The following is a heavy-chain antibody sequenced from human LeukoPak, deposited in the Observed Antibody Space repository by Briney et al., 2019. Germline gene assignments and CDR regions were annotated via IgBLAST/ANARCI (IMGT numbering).Heavy chain of an antibody. CDR2: ISWNSGSI. CDR3: AKAPNPDYYGSGRVMYYFDY. V-gene: IGHV3-9*01. J-gene: IGHJ4*02. D-gene: IGHD3-10*01. Sequence: PGGSLRLSCAASGFTFSSYDMHLVRQAPGKGLEWVSGISWNSGSIGYADSVKGRFTISRDNAKNSLYLQMNSLRAEDTALYYCAKAPNPDYYGSGRVMYYFDYWGQGTLVTVSS. CDR1: GFTFSSYD.